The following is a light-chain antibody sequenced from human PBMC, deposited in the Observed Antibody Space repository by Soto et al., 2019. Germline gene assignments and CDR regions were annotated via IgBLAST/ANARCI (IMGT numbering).Light chain of an antibody. CDR2: LEGSGSY. CDR3: ETWDTNTRV. V-gene: IGLV4-60*02. J-gene: IGLJ1*01. CDR1: SGHSTYI. Sequence: QAVLAQSSSASASLGSSVKLTCTLSSGHSTYIIAWHQQQPGKAPRYLMNLEGSGSYNKGSGVPDRFSGSSSGADRYLTISNLQFEDEADYYCETWDTNTRVFGTGTKVTVL.